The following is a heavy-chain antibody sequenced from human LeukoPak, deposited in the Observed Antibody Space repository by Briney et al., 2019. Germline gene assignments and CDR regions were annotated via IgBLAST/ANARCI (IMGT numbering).Heavy chain of an antibody. CDR3: TTAGNDRGSFGDINAFDI. V-gene: IGHV3-15*01. J-gene: IGHJ3*02. D-gene: IGHD3-10*01. CDR1: GFTFSNAW. CDR2: IKSKTDGGTT. Sequence: PGGSLRLSCAASGFTFSNAWMSWVRQAPGKGLEWVGRIKSKTDGGTTDYAAPVKGRFTISRDDSKNTLYLQMNSLKTEDTAVYYCTTAGNDRGSFGDINAFDIWGQGTMVTVSS.